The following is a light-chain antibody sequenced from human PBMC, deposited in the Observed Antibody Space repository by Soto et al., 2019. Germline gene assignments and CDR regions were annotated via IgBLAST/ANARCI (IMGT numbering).Light chain of an antibody. J-gene: IGLJ2*01. CDR2: EVT. V-gene: IGLV2-8*01. Sequence: ALTQPPSASGSPGQSVTISCTGTSSDVGGYNYVSWYQQHPGKAPKLMIYEVTKRPSGVPDRFSGSKSGNTASLTVSGLQAEDEADYYCSSYAGSKGSVFGGGTKVTVL. CDR1: SSDVGGYNY. CDR3: SSYAGSKGSV.